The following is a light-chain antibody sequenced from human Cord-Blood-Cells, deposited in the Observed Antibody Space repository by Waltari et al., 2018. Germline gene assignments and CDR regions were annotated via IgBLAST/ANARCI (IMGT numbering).Light chain of an antibody. J-gene: IGLJ1*01. CDR1: SSAVGGYNY. Sequence: QSALTQPPSLSGSPGQSVTISCTGTSSAVGGYNYVSWYQQHPGKAPKLMFYDGSKRPAGVPYRFFGAKSGNTASLTISGREAEDEADYDCCSYAGSYVFGTGTKVTVL. V-gene: IGLV2-11*01. CDR3: CSYAGSYV. CDR2: DGS.